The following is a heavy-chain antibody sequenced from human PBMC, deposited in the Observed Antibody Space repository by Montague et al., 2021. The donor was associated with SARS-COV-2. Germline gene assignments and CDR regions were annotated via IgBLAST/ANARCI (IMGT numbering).Heavy chain of an antibody. CDR2: ISDSGST. CDR3: ARVDSSGPGEY. V-gene: IGHV4-59*08. CDR1: GGSLNNYF. J-gene: IGHJ4*02. D-gene: IGHD3-22*01. Sequence: TLSLTCTVSGGSLNNYFWSWIRQPPGKGLEWVGYISDSGSTKYNPSLQSRVAISVDTARNQFSLKLLSVTAADTAFYYCARVDSSGPGEYWGQGILVSVSS.